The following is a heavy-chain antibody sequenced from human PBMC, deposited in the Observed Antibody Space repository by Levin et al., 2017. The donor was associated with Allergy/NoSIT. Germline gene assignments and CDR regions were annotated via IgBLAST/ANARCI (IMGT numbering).Heavy chain of an antibody. D-gene: IGHD1-20*01. J-gene: IGHJ4*02. CDR3: ARDPNAFITGTTSSDY. V-gene: IGHV1-46*01. Sequence: GASVKVSCKASGYTFTSYYMHWVRQAPGQGLEWMGIINPSGGSTSYAQKFQGRVTMTRDTSTSTVYMELSSLRSEDTAVYYCARDPNAFITGTTSSDYWGQGTLVTVSS. CDR1: GYTFTSYY. CDR2: INPSGGST.